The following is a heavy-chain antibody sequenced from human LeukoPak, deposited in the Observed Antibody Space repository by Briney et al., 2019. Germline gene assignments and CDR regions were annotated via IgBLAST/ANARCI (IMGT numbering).Heavy chain of an antibody. D-gene: IGHD3-22*01. J-gene: IGHJ4*02. V-gene: IGHV1-69*05. Sequence: ASVKVSCKASGGTFSSYAISWVRQAPGQGLEWMGRIIPIFGTANYAQKSQGRVTITTDESTSTAYMELSSLRSEDTAVYYCATPGNYYDSSGYSYFDYWGQGTLVTVSS. CDR2: IIPIFGTA. CDR1: GGTFSSYA. CDR3: ATPGNYYDSSGYSYFDY.